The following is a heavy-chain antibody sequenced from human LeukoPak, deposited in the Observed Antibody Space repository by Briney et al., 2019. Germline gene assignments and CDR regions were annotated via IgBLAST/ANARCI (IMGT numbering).Heavy chain of an antibody. V-gene: IGHV3-33*06. D-gene: IGHD3-10*01. Sequence: GGSLRLSCAASGFTFSSYGTHWVRQAPGKGLEWVAVIWYDGSNKYYADSVKGRFTISRDNSKNTLYLQMNSLRAEDTAVYYCAKDHGRVRVNYFDYWGQGTLVTVSS. CDR3: AKDHGRVRVNYFDY. CDR2: IWYDGSNK. J-gene: IGHJ4*02. CDR1: GFTFSSYG.